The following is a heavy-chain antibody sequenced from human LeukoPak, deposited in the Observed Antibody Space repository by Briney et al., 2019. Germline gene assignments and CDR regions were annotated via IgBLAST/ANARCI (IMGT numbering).Heavy chain of an antibody. D-gene: IGHD2-15*01. CDR2: IYHNGMT. Sequence: SETLSLTCAVSGGSISSTNWWSWVRQPPGKGLEWIGEIYHNGMTNYNPSLKSRVTISVDKSKNQFSLKLSSVTAADTAVYYCAREVVVAGTGFPPDYYGMDVWGQGTTVTVSS. J-gene: IGHJ6*02. V-gene: IGHV4-4*02. CDR1: GGSISSTNW. CDR3: AREVVVAGTGFPPDYYGMDV.